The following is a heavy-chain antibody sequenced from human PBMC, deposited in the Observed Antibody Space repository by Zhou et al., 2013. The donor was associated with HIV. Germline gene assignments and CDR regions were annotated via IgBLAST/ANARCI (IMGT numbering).Heavy chain of an antibody. Sequence: QVQLVQSGAEVKKPGFSVKVSCKASGGTFRSLAISWVRQVPGQGLEWMAWINPNSGDTNYAQKFQGRVTMTRDTSISTAYMELSRLTSDDTAVYYCARDRGSSSWSASDAFDIWGQGTMVTVSS. J-gene: IGHJ3*02. V-gene: IGHV1-2*02. CDR2: INPNSGDT. CDR1: GGTFRSLA. CDR3: ARDRGSSSWSASDAFDI. D-gene: IGHD6-13*01.